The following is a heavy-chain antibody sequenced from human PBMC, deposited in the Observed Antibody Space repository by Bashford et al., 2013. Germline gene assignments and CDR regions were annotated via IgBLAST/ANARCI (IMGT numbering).Heavy chain of an antibody. Sequence: WSGQAPGKGLEWVSSISSSSSYIYYADSVKGRFTISRDNAKNSLYLQMNSLRAEDTAVYYCARENGQITMIVVVYYPGMDYWGQGTLVTVSS. V-gene: IGHV3-21*01. J-gene: IGHJ4*02. D-gene: IGHD3-22*01. CDR3: ARENGQITMIVVVYYPGMDY. CDR2: ISSSSSYI.